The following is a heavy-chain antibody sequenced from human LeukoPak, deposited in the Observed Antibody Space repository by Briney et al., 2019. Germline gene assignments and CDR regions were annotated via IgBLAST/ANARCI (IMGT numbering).Heavy chain of an antibody. V-gene: IGHV4-61*02. CDR2: IYTSGST. Sequence: SQTLSLTCTVSGGSISSGSYYWSWIRQPAGKGLEWIGRIYTSGSTNYNPSLKSRVTMSVDTSKNQFSLKLSSVTAADTAVYYCARDVIAAAGYFDYWGQGTLVTVSS. J-gene: IGHJ4*02. CDR1: GGSISSGSYY. D-gene: IGHD6-13*01. CDR3: ARDVIAAAGYFDY.